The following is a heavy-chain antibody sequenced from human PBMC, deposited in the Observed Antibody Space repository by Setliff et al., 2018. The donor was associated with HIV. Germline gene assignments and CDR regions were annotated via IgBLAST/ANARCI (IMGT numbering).Heavy chain of an antibody. Sequence: SETLSLTCTVSGGSISSYYWNWIRQPPGKGLEWIGYIYYSGSTNYNPSLKSRVTISVDTSKNHFSLKLSSVTAADTAVYYCARDTYYHDSSGYQRAFGIWGQGTMVTVSS. CDR1: GGSISSYY. CDR3: ARDTYYHDSSGYQRAFGI. V-gene: IGHV4-59*01. J-gene: IGHJ3*02. CDR2: IYYSGST. D-gene: IGHD3-22*01.